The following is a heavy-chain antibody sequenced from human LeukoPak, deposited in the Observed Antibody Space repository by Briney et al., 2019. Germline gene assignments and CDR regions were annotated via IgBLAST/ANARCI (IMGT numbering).Heavy chain of an antibody. D-gene: IGHD1-7*01. J-gene: IGHJ4*02. V-gene: IGHV4-39*01. CDR2: IYYSGST. CDR1: GGSISSSNYF. CDR3: ARQTGTRNWFDY. Sequence: SGALSLTCTVSGGSISSSNYFWGWLRQPPGKGLEWIGSIYYSGSTYYSSSLKSRVTISVDTSKNQFPLKLRSMTTADTAVYYCARQTGTRNWFDYWGQGTLVTVS.